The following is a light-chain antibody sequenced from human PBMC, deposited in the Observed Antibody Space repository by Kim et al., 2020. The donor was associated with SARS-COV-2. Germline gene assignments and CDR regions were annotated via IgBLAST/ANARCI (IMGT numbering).Light chain of an antibody. CDR3: QAWDSSTWV. Sequence: VAPGQAASITCSGDELGDKYTCWYQQKPGQSPVLVMYQDSKRPSGIPERFSGSNSGNTATLTISGTQAMDEADYYCQAWDSSTWVFGGGTQLTVL. CDR1: ELGDKY. J-gene: IGLJ3*02. CDR2: QDS. V-gene: IGLV3-1*01.